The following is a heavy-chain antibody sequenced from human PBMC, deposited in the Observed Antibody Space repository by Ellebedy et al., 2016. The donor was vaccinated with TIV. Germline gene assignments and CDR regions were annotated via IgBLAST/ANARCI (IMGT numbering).Heavy chain of an antibody. Sequence: AASVKVSCKVSGYTLTELSMHWVRQAPGKGLEWMGGFDPEDGETIYEQKFQGRVTMTEDTSTDTAYMELSSLRSEDTAVYYCATSKWLSYYYYGMDVWGQGTTVTVSS. CDR1: GYTLTELS. V-gene: IGHV1-24*01. CDR2: FDPEDGET. D-gene: IGHD3-22*01. J-gene: IGHJ6*02. CDR3: ATSKWLSYYYYGMDV.